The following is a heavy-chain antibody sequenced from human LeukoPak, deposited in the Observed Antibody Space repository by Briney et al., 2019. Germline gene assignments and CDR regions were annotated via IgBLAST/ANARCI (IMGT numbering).Heavy chain of an antibody. CDR3: ARTMDYYDSDY. Sequence: SETLSLTCAVYGVSFSGYYWSWIRQPPGKGLEWIGYIYYSGSTYYNPSLKSRVTISVDTSKNQFSLKLSSVTAADTAVYYCARTMDYYDSDYWGQGTLVTVSS. V-gene: IGHV4-30-4*08. CDR1: GVSFSGYY. D-gene: IGHD3-22*01. J-gene: IGHJ4*02. CDR2: IYYSGST.